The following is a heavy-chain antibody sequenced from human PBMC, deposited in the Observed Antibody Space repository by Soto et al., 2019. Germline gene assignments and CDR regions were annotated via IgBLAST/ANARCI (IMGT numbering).Heavy chain of an antibody. CDR1: GFTFSSYA. V-gene: IGHV3-23*01. Sequence: EVQLLESGGGLVQPGGSLRLSCAASGFTFSSYAMSWVRQAPGKGLEWVSAISGSGGSTYYADSVKGRFTISRDNSKNTLYLQMNSLRAEDTAVYYCAKPKRGTMVRGVISPPYYFDYWGQGTLVTVSS. J-gene: IGHJ4*02. CDR3: AKPKRGTMVRGVISPPYYFDY. D-gene: IGHD3-10*01. CDR2: ISGSGGST.